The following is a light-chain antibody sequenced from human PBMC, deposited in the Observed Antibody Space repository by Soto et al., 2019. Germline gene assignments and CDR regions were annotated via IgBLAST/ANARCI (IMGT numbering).Light chain of an antibody. CDR1: QSVSSN. Sequence: EIVMTQSPATLSVSPGERATLSCRASQSVSSNLAWYQQRPGQPPRLLIYDASTRATGISARFSGSGYGTEFTLTISSLQSEDFAVYFCQQCRNWPLTFGGGTKV. V-gene: IGKV3-15*01. CDR2: DAS. J-gene: IGKJ4*01. CDR3: QQCRNWPLT.